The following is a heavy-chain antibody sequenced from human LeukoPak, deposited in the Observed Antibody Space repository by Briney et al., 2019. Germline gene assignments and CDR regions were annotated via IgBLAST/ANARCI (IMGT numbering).Heavy chain of an antibody. V-gene: IGHV3-23*01. CDR3: AKGVVVVPAKYYFDY. Sequence: GGSLRLSCAASGFTFSSDAMSWVRQAPGKGLEWVSAISGSGGSTYYADSVKGWFTISRDNSKNTLYLQMNSLRAEDTAVYYCAKGVVVVPAKYYFDYWGQGTLVTVSS. CDR1: GFTFSSDA. D-gene: IGHD2-15*01. J-gene: IGHJ4*02. CDR2: ISGSGGST.